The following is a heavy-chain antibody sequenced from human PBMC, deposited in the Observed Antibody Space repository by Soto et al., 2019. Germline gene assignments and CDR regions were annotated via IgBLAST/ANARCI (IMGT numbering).Heavy chain of an antibody. Sequence: SETLSLTCAVSSDSISRSHWLTWVRQSPGKGLEWLGDIYYSGSVYYNPSLRSRISISMDKSNNQFSLNLSSVTAADTAVYYCARGSFVTHHYYYHMDVWGKGTPVTGLL. CDR2: IYYSGSV. CDR1: SDSISRSHW. V-gene: IGHV4-4*02. CDR3: ARGSFVTHHYYYHMDV. J-gene: IGHJ6*03. D-gene: IGHD2-21*02.